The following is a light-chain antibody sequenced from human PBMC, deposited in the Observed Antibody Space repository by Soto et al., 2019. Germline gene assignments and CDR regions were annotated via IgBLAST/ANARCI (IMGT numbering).Light chain of an antibody. V-gene: IGKV3-11*01. CDR1: QSVSSY. CDR3: QQRSTPLT. J-gene: IGKJ4*01. Sequence: EIVLTQSPATLSLSPGERATLSCRASQSVSSYLAWYQQKHGQAPSLLIYDASSRATGIPARFSGSGSGTDFTLTIRSLEPEDFAVYYCQQRSTPLTFGGGTKVEIK. CDR2: DAS.